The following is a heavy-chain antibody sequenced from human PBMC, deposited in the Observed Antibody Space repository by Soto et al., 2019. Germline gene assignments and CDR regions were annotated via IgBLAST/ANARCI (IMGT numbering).Heavy chain of an antibody. CDR2: ISAYNGNT. CDR1: GYTFTSYG. CDR3: ARGTKILYSSGWTAGFDY. V-gene: IGHV1-18*01. D-gene: IGHD6-19*01. Sequence: QVELVQSGAEVKKPGASVKVSCKASGYTFTSYGISWVRQAPGQGLEWMGWISAYNGNTNYAQKLQGRVTMTTDTSTSTAYMELRSLRSDDTAVYYCARGTKILYSSGWTAGFDYWGQGTLVTVSS. J-gene: IGHJ4*02.